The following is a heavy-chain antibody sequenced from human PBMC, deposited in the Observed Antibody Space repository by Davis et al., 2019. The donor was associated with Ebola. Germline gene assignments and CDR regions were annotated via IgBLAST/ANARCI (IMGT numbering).Heavy chain of an antibody. V-gene: IGHV4-4*07. D-gene: IGHD6-6*01. J-gene: IGHJ6*03. Sequence: PSETLSLTCTVSGGSISSYYWSWIRQPAGKGLEWIGRIYTSGSTNYNPSLKSRVTMSVDTSKNHFSLKLSSVTAAATAVYYCAGVGGGSSSGYYYYYMDVWGKGTTVTVSS. CDR2: IYTSGST. CDR1: GGSISSYY. CDR3: AGVGGGSSSGYYYYYMDV.